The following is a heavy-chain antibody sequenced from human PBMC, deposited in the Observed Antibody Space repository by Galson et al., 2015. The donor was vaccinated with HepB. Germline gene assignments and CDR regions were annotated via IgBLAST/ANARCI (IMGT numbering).Heavy chain of an antibody. J-gene: IGHJ3*02. V-gene: IGHV1-2*02. D-gene: IGHD3-3*01. CDR3: ARSRSPISGVGVAGGAFDI. CDR2: INPNSGGT. CDR1: GYTFTGYY. Sequence: SVKVSCKASGYTFTGYYMHWVRQAPGQGLEWMGWINPNSGGTNYAQKFQGRVTMTRDTSISTAYMELSRLRSDDTAVYYCARSRSPISGVGVAGGAFDICVQGTMVTPSP.